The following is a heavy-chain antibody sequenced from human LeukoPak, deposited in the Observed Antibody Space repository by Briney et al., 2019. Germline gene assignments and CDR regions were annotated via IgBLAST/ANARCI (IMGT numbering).Heavy chain of an antibody. Sequence: SETLSLTCAVYGGSFSGYYWSWIRQPPGKGLEWIGEINHSGSTNYNPSLKSRVTISVDTSKNQFSLKLSSVTAADTAVYYCARRASRYCSSTSCYKGAYFDYWGQGTLVTVSS. CDR3: ARRASRYCSSTSCYKGAYFDY. J-gene: IGHJ4*02. D-gene: IGHD2-2*02. CDR1: GGSFSGYY. CDR2: INHSGST. V-gene: IGHV4-34*01.